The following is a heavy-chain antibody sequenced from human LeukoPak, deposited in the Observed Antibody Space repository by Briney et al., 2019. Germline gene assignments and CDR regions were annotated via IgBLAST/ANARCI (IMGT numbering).Heavy chain of an antibody. J-gene: IGHJ5*02. V-gene: IGHV4-59*01. CDR2: IYYNGDT. CDR3: VRGPYGSSISNWFDP. CDR1: GDSITGYS. Sequence: SETLSLTCSVSGDSITGYSWSWIRQTPGKGLEWIGYIYYNGDTHYNPSLNSRLSMSVDTPNKQFSLNLRSVTAADTAVYYCVRGPYGSSISNWFDPWGQGLLVTVSS. D-gene: IGHD3-10*01.